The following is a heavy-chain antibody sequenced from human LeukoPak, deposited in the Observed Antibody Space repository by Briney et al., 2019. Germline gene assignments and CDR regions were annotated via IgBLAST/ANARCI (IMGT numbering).Heavy chain of an antibody. CDR1: GFTLSTCS. J-gene: IGHJ4*02. Sequence: GGSLRLSCAASGFTLSTCSMKWLRQDPVKALEWVSSISGSSYHIYYADSVKGRFTISRDNANNLLYLQMNSLRAEDTAVYYCASGTIVGARGADNWGQGTLVTVSS. CDR3: ASGTIVGARGADN. V-gene: IGHV3-21*01. CDR2: ISGSSYHI. D-gene: IGHD1-26*01.